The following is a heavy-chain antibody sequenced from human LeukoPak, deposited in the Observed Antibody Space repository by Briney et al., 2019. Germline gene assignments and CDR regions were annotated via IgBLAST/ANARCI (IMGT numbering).Heavy chain of an antibody. CDR1: GFAFSSYG. V-gene: IGHV3-30*02. Sequence: GGSLRLSCAASGFAFSSYGMHWVRQAPGKGQEWVAFIRYDGNNKYYADSVKGRFTISRDNSKNTLYLQMNSLRAEDTAVYYCAKPPPPYPTYYYYYYMDVWGKGTTVTVSS. CDR3: AKPPPPYPTYYYYYYMDV. J-gene: IGHJ6*03. CDR2: IRYDGNNK.